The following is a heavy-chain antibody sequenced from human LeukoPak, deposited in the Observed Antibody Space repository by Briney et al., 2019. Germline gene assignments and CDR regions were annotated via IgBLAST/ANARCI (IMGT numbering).Heavy chain of an antibody. CDR2: ISGDGGST. D-gene: IGHD4-17*01. J-gene: IGHJ6*03. Sequence: GSLLLSCAASGFTFDDYAMHWVRQAPGKGLEWVSLISGDGGSTYYADSVKGRFTISRDNSKNSLYLQMNSLRTEDTALYYCAKVSTVTPDYYYYYMDVWGKGTTVTVSS. V-gene: IGHV3-43*02. CDR3: AKVSTVTPDYYYYYMDV. CDR1: GFTFDDYA.